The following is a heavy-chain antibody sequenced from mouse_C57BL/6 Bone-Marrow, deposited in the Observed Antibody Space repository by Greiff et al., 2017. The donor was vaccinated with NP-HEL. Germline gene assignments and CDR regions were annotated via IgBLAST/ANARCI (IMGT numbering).Heavy chain of an antibody. V-gene: IGHV1-63*01. CDR1: GYTFTNYW. J-gene: IGHJ4*01. CDR2: IYPGGGYT. D-gene: IGHD4-1*01. CDR3: ARGGAGTGGDAMDY. Sequence: QVQLQQSGAELVRPGTSVKMSCKASGYTFTNYWIGWAKQRPGHGLEWIGDIYPGGGYTNYNEKFKGKATLTADKSSSTAYMQFSSLTSDDSAIYYCARGGAGTGGDAMDYWGQGTSVTVSS.